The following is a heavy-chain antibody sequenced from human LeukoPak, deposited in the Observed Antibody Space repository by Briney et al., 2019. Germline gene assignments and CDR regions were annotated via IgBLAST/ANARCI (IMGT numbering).Heavy chain of an antibody. Sequence: GGSLRLSCAASGFTFSSYEMNWVRQAPGKGLDWVSIIYSAGTTYYADSVRGRFTISRDNSKNTLYLQMNSLRAEDTAVYYCATNNGEYASVYYKGYFHRWGQGTLVTVSS. V-gene: IGHV3-53*01. CDR1: GFTFSSYE. D-gene: IGHD5/OR15-5a*01. CDR3: ATNNGEYASVYYKGYFHR. J-gene: IGHJ1*01. CDR2: IYSAGTT.